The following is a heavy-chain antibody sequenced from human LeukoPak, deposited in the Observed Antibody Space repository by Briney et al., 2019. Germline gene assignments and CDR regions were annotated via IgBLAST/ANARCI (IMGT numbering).Heavy chain of an antibody. Sequence: PGGSLRLSCAASGFTFSNYEMNWVRQAPGKGLEWVSYISSSGSTIYCADSVKGRFTISRDNAKNSLYLQMNSLRAEDTAVYYCARERYCSSTSCYTYFDYWGQGTLVTVSS. CDR2: ISSSGSTI. CDR1: GFTFSNYE. V-gene: IGHV3-48*03. CDR3: ARERYCSSTSCYTYFDY. D-gene: IGHD2-2*02. J-gene: IGHJ4*02.